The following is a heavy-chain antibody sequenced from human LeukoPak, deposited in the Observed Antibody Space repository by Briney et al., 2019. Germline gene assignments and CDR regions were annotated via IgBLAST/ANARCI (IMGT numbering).Heavy chain of an antibody. J-gene: IGHJ3*02. CDR3: ARRERLGYSYGRGTLDI. D-gene: IGHD5-18*01. CDR2: INSDGTT. CDR1: GFIVSSNY. V-gene: IGHV3-66*01. Sequence: GGSLRLSCAASGFIVSSNYMSWVRQAPGKGLEWVSLINSDGTTYYADSVKGRFTISRDISKNTLYLQMNTLRAEDTAVYYCARRERLGYSYGRGTLDIWGQGTMVTVSS.